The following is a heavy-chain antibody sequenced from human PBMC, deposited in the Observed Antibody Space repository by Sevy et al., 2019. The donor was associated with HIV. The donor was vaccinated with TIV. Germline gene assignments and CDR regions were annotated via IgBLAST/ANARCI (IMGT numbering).Heavy chain of an antibody. D-gene: IGHD6-6*01. CDR3: ARSGAVPSDDAFDI. J-gene: IGHJ3*02. Sequence: GGSLRLSCAASGFTFSSYAMHWVRRAPGKGLEWVAVISYDGSNKYYADSVKGRFTISRDNSKNTLYLQMNSLRAEDTAVYYCARSGAVPSDDAFDIWGQGTMVTVSS. CDR1: GFTFSSYA. CDR2: ISYDGSNK. V-gene: IGHV3-30*04.